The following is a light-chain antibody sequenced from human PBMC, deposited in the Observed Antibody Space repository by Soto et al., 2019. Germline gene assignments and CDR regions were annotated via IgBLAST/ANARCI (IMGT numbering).Light chain of an antibody. J-gene: IGKJ1*01. CDR2: GAS. V-gene: IGKV3-15*01. Sequence: EIVFTQSPGTLSLSPGESATLSCRASQSVSSYLAWYQQKPGQSPRILIYGASTRATGIPARFSGSGSGTEFTLPVSRLQSEDFTVYYCQQYNNWPKTFGQGTKVDIK. CDR1: QSVSSY. CDR3: QQYNNWPKT.